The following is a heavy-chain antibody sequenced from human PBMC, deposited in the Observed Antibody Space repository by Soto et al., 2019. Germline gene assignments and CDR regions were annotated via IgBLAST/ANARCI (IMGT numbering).Heavy chain of an antibody. Sequence: PGGSLRLSCAASGFTFSSYAMSWVRQAPGKGLEWVSAISGSGGSTYYADSVKGRVTISRDNSKNTLYLQMNSLRAEDTAVYYCARVGLSYYYYGMDVWGQGTTVTVSS. V-gene: IGHV3-23*01. J-gene: IGHJ6*02. D-gene: IGHD2-15*01. CDR3: ARVGLSYYYYGMDV. CDR2: ISGSGGST. CDR1: GFTFSSYA.